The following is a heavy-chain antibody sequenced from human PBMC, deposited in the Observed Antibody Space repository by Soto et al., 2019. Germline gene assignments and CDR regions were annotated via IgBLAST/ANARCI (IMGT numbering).Heavy chain of an antibody. CDR2: VNPHSGAT. CDR3: ARPPNPWEPYAFHI. CDR1: GYTFTDYY. Sequence: QEQIVQSGAEVKKPGASVRVACKASGYTFTDYYIHWVRQAPGQGLEWMGWVNPHSGATKFAQKFQGSVTMPSDMSISTAYMDLSGLKSDDTAVYYCARPPNPWEPYAFHIWGHGTLVTVSS. V-gene: IGHV1-2*04. J-gene: IGHJ3*02. D-gene: IGHD1-26*01.